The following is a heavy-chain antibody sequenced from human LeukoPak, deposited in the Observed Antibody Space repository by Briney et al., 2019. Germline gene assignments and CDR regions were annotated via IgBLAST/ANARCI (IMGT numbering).Heavy chain of an antibody. V-gene: IGHV4-34*01. J-gene: IGHJ4*02. CDR3: AGNDSSGSVDY. Sequence: SETLSLTCAVYGGAFSAYYCSWIRQPPGKGLEWIGEINHSGSTNYNPSLKSRVTISVDTSKTQFSLKLSSVAAADTAVYYCAGNDSSGSVDYWGQGTLVTVSS. CDR1: GGAFSAYY. D-gene: IGHD3-22*01. CDR2: INHSGST.